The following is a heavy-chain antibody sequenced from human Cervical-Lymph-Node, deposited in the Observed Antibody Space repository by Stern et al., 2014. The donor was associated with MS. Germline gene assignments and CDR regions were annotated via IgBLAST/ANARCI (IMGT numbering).Heavy chain of an antibody. D-gene: IGHD1-14*01. Sequence: EEQLLQSGAELIRPGESLKISCKGSGFKFSIYWIAWVRQMPGKVLEWMGIIYPGDSETRYSPSFQGQVTMSADKSTSTAYLQWSSLNASDTAMYFCARQTTAWASDVWGQGTLVTVSS. CDR1: GFKFSIYW. V-gene: IGHV5-51*01. J-gene: IGHJ4*02. CDR2: IYPGDSET. CDR3: ARQTTAWASDV.